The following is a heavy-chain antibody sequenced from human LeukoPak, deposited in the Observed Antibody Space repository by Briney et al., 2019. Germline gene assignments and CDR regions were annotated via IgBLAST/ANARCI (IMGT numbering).Heavy chain of an antibody. CDR2: ISGSGGST. CDR1: GFTFSSYG. CDR3: AKDGYSSGRTYYFDY. D-gene: IGHD6-19*01. V-gene: IGHV3-23*01. Sequence: PGGSLRLSCAASGFTFSSYGMSWVRQAPGKGLEWVSAISGSGGSTYYADSVKGRSTISRDNSKNTLYLQMNSLRAEDTAVYYCAKDGYSSGRTYYFDYWGQGTLVTVSS. J-gene: IGHJ4*02.